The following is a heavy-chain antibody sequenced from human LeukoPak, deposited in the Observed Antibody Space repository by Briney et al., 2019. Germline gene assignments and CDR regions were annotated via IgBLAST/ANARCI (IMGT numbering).Heavy chain of an antibody. CDR1: GFTFSSYG. D-gene: IGHD1-26*01. CDR3: AKDSGSYYATGGLKDD. V-gene: IGHV3-30*18. J-gene: IGHJ4*02. CDR2: ISYDGSNK. Sequence: GWSLRLSCAASGFTFSSYGMHWVRQAPGKGLEWVAVISYDGSNKYYADSVKGRFTIPRDKSKNTLYLQMNSLRTEDTAVYYCAKDSGSYYATGGLKDDWGQGTLVTVSS.